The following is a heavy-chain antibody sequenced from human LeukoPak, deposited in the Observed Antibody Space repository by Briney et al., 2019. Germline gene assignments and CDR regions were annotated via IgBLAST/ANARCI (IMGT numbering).Heavy chain of an antibody. D-gene: IGHD2-15*01. Sequence: SVKVSCKASGGTFSSYAISWVRQAPGQGLEWMGGIIPVFGTANYAQKFQGRVTITADESTSTAYMELSSLRSEDTAVYYCARDRVVGLGTDNAFDIWGHGTMVTVSS. CDR2: IIPVFGTA. V-gene: IGHV1-69*01. CDR3: ARDRVVGLGTDNAFDI. J-gene: IGHJ3*02. CDR1: GGTFSSYA.